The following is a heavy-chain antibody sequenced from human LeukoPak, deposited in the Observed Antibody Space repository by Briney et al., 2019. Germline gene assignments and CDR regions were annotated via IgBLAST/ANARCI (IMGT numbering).Heavy chain of an antibody. CDR2: INWYGGST. J-gene: IGHJ4*02. V-gene: IGHV3-20*04. CDR3: AREDSAGTGHLKTH. D-gene: IGHD6-19*01. CDR1: GLTFDDYG. Sequence: GGSLRLSCAASGLTFDDYGMSWVRQAPGKGLERVPGINWYGGSTGYADSVKGRFTISRDNAKNSLYLQMNSLRAEDTALYYCAREDSAGTGHLKTHWGQGTLVTVSS.